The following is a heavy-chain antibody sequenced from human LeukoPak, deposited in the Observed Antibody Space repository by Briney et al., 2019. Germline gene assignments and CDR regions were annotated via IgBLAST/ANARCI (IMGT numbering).Heavy chain of an antibody. V-gene: IGHV3-74*01. CDR3: ARVMIPYYYDSSGYSDAFDI. Sequence: GGSLRLSCAASGFTFSSYWMHWVRQAPGKGLVWVSRINSDGSSTSYADSVKGRFTISRDNAKNTLYLQMNSLRAEDTAVYYCARVMIPYYYDSSGYSDAFDIWGQGTMVTVSS. D-gene: IGHD3-22*01. CDR1: GFTFSSYW. J-gene: IGHJ3*02. CDR2: INSDGSST.